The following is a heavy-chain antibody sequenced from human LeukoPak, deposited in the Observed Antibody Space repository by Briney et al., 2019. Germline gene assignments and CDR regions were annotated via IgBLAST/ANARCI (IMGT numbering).Heavy chain of an antibody. CDR2: VIAIFGTA. CDR1: GCTFSRYY. CDR3: AREVWNDDVDPGNDAFDI. V-gene: IGHV1-69*13. D-gene: IGHD1-1*01. Sequence: SVTVPCKASGCTFSRYYFSRLRQAPGHPLEWMGGVIAIFGTANYAQKFQGRVTITADESTSTAYMELSSLRSEDTAVYYCAREVWNDDVDPGNDAFDIWGQGTMVTVSS. J-gene: IGHJ3*02.